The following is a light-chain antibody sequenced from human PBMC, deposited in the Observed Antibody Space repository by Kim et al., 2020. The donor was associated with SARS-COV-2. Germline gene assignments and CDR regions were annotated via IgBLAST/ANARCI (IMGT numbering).Light chain of an antibody. Sequence: QSALTQPRSVSGSPGQSVTISCTGTSSDVGGYNYVSRYQQHPGKAPKLMIYDVSKRPSGVPDRFSGSKSGNTASLTVSGLQAEDEADYYCWSYAGSSVVFGRGTQLTVL. CDR2: DVS. V-gene: IGLV2-11*01. CDR3: WSYAGSSVV. CDR1: SSDVGGYNY. J-gene: IGLJ2*01.